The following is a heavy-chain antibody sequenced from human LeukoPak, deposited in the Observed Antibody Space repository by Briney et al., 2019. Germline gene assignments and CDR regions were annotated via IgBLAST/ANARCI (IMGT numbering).Heavy chain of an antibody. CDR2: IYYSGST. J-gene: IGHJ4*02. V-gene: IGHV4-59*01. D-gene: IGHD1-26*01. CDR1: GGSISSYY. Sequence: PSETLSLTCTVSGGSISSYYWSRIRQPPGKGLEWIGYIYYSGSTNYNPSLKSRVTISVDTSKNQFSLKLSSVTAADTAVYYCARGSGLVAYWGQGTLVTVSS. CDR3: ARGSGLVAY.